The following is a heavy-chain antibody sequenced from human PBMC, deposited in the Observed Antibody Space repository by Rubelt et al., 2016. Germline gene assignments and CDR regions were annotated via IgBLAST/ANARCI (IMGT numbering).Heavy chain of an antibody. Sequence: QVQLQESGPGLVKPSETLSLTCTVSGGSITSYYWSWIRQPPGKGLEWIGYIYYNGSTSYNPSLKSRLTISVDTSKNQFSLKLNSVTAADTAVYNCARGGAAAGPFDPWGQGTLVTVSS. CDR2: IYYNGST. V-gene: IGHV4-59*12. CDR3: ARGGAAAGPFDP. D-gene: IGHD6-13*01. J-gene: IGHJ5*02. CDR1: GGSITSYY.